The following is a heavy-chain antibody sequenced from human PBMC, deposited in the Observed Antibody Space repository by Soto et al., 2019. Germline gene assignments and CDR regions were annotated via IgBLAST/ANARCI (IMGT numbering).Heavy chain of an antibody. V-gene: IGHV3-11*03. J-gene: IGHJ4*02. D-gene: IGHD6-13*01. Sequence: GGSLRLSCAASGFTFSDYYMSWIRQAPGKGLEWVSYISSSSSYIKYAESVKGRFTISRDNAKNSLYLEMNSLRVEDTAVYYCAMGLAAAGPLDYWGQGTLVTVSS. CDR2: ISSSSSYI. CDR3: AMGLAAAGPLDY. CDR1: GFTFSDYY.